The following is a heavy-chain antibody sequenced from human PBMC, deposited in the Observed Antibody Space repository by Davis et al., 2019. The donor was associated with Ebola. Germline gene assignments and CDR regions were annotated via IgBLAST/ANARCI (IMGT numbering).Heavy chain of an antibody. J-gene: IGHJ4*02. D-gene: IGHD3-16*01. V-gene: IGHV3-23*01. CDR1: GFSFTTFS. CDR2: IGSDGIDK. Sequence: PGGSLRLSCAASGFSFTTFSMGWVRQTPGRGLEWVSAIGSDGIDKEYADSVKGRFTISRDNSKNTVDMQMSNLRVEDTALYYCARKEGGPHPFDYWGQGTLVTVSP. CDR3: ARKEGGPHPFDY.